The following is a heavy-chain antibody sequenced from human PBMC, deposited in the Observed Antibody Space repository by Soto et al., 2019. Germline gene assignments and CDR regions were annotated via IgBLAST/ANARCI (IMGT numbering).Heavy chain of an antibody. CDR1: GGSISSGGYY. Sequence: SETLSLTCTVSGGSISSGGYYWSWIRQHPGKGLEWIGYIYYSGSTNYNPSPKSRVTISVDTSKNQFSLKLSSVTAADTAVYYCARVDRSRVVNDYYYYMDVWGKGTTVTVSS. D-gene: IGHD3-3*01. V-gene: IGHV4-61*08. J-gene: IGHJ6*03. CDR3: ARVDRSRVVNDYYYYMDV. CDR2: IYYSGST.